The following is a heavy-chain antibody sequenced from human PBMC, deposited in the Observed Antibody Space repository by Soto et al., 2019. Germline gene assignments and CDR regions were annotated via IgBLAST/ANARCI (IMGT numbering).Heavy chain of an antibody. CDR3: AGGSYGSYYYGKDA. CDR2: VSWNSGTI. CDR1: GITFDDYA. Sequence: PGGSLRLSCAASGITFDDYAVHWVRQAPGKGLEWVSGVSWNSGTIAYADSVKGRFTISRDNAKNSLYLQMNSLRGEDTALYYWAGGSYGSYYYGKDAWGEGTRVTVSS. D-gene: IGHD1-26*01. J-gene: IGHJ6*04. V-gene: IGHV3-9*01.